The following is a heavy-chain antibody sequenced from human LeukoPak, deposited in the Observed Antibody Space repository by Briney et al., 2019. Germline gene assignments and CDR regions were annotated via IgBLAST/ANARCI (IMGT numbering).Heavy chain of an antibody. CDR1: GFTFSSYA. J-gene: IGHJ4*02. D-gene: IGHD4-17*01. V-gene: IGHV3-23*01. Sequence: PGGSLRLSCAASGFTFSSYAMSWVRQAPGKGLEWVSAISGSGGSTYYADSVKGRFTISRDNSKNTLYLQMNSLRAEDTAVYYCARHTSRGYGDCYFDYWSQGTLVTVSS. CDR3: ARHTSRGYGDCYFDY. CDR2: ISGSGGST.